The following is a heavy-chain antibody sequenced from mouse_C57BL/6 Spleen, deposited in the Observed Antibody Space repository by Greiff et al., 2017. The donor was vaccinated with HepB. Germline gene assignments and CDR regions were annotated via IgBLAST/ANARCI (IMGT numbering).Heavy chain of an antibody. D-gene: IGHD1-1*01. CDR2: IYWDDDK. V-gene: IGHV8-12*01. CDR3: ARSPSYYYGSSYYFDY. Sequence: QVTLKESGPGILQSSQTLSLTCSFSGFSLSTSGMGVSWIRQPSGKGLEWLAHIYWDDDKRYNPSLKSRLTISKDTSRNQVFLKITSVDTADTATYYCARSPSYYYGSSYYFDYWGQGTTLTVSS. CDR1: GFSLSTSGMG. J-gene: IGHJ2*01.